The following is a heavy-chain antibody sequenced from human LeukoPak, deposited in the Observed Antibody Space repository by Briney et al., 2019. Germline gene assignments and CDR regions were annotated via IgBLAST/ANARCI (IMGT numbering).Heavy chain of an antibody. Sequence: GGSLRLSCAASGFTFSSYAMSWVRPAPGKGLEWVSAISGSGGSTYYADSVKGRFTISRDNSKNTLYLQMNSLRAEDTAVYYCARVVFGDYLDYWGQGTLVTVSS. V-gene: IGHV3-23*01. CDR3: ARVVFGDYLDY. CDR1: GFTFSSYA. J-gene: IGHJ4*02. CDR2: ISGSGGST. D-gene: IGHD4-17*01.